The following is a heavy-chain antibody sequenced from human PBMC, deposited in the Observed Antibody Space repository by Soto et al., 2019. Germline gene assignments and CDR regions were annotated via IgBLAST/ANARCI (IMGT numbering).Heavy chain of an antibody. CDR1: GFTVSSNY. CDR2: IYSGDST. CDR3: ARVRWSMNAFDI. Sequence: PGGSLRLSCAASGFTVSSNYMSWVRQAPGKGLEWVSVIYSGDSTYYADSVKGRFTIPRDNSKNTLYLQMNSLRAEDTAVYYCARVRWSMNAFDIWGQGTMVTVSS. V-gene: IGHV3-53*01. D-gene: IGHD2-8*02. J-gene: IGHJ3*02.